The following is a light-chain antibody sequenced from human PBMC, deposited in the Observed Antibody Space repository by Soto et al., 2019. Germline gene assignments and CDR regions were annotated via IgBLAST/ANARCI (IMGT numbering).Light chain of an antibody. CDR2: GAS. V-gene: IGKV1-27*01. J-gene: IGKJ3*01. CDR3: TDSDLLLIR. CDR1: QSISNY. Sequence: ERVTITYRASQSISNYLTWYQQKPGRLPKLLLFGASTLQSGVPARFSGSGSGTLFTLTIICFQPEDVTSYYCTDSDLLLIRFGHVS.